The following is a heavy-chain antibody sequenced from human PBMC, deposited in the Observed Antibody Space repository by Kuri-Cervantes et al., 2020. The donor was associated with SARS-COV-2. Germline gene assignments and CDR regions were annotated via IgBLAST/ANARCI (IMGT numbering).Heavy chain of an antibody. D-gene: IGHD2-2*01. V-gene: IGHV4-39*07. CDR1: GGSISSSRSYC. Sequence: SETLSLTCTVSGGSISSSRSYCWGWIRQPPGKGLDWIGSSYYSGSTYYNPSLQSRVTMSADKSKNQFSLKLNSVTAADTAVYYCARGIVVVLPGGSWGNWFDPWGQGTLVTVSS. J-gene: IGHJ5*02. CDR3: ARGIVVVLPGGSWGNWFDP. CDR2: SYYSGST.